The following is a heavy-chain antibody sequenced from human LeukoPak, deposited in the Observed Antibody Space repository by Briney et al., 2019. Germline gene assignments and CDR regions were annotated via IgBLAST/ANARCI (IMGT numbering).Heavy chain of an antibody. CDR1: GFSFSDYN. CDR2: ITATGTYI. J-gene: IGHJ4*02. CDR3: ARRAGAYSHPYDY. D-gene: IGHD4/OR15-4a*01. V-gene: IGHV3-21*04. Sequence: RSGGSLRLSCAASGFSFSDYNMNWVRQAPGKALEWVSSITATGTYIFYGDSVKGRFTISRDNAKNSLYLQMNGLRAEDTAVYYCARRAGAYSHPYDYWGQGTLVTVSS.